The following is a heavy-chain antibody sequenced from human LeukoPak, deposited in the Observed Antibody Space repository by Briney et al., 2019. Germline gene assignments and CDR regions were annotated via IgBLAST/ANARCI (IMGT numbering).Heavy chain of an antibody. J-gene: IGHJ4*02. CDR2: ISDTGGST. D-gene: IGHD3-10*01. CDR1: GFTFSDYA. CDR3: ARNQAIGSAPLDY. V-gene: IGHV3-23*01. Sequence: PGGSLRLSCTPSGFTFSDYAMSWVRQAPGKGLEWVSTISDTGGSTFYTDSVKGRFTISRDSSKNTLYLQMNGLRAEDTAIYYCARNQAIGSAPLDYWGQGALVTVSS.